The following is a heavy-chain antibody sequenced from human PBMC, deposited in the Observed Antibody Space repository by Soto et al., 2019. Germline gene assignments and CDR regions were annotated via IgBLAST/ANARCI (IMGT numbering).Heavy chain of an antibody. J-gene: IGHJ5*02. CDR3: ARDGYNPYWFAT. D-gene: IGHD3-10*01. CDR2: IYSGGNT. V-gene: IGHV3-53*01. CDR1: GLTVSSNY. Sequence: GGSLRLSCAPSGLTVSSNYMSWVRQAPGKGLEWVSIIYSGGNTYYADSVKGRFTISRDNSKNTLSLQMNSLRAEDTAVYYCARDGYNPYWFATWGQGTLVTVSS.